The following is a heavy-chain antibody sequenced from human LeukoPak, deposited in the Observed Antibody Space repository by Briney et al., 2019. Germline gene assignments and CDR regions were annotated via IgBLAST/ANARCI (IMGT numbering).Heavy chain of an antibody. CDR1: GGTFSSYA. D-gene: IGHD1-26*01. Sequence: SVKVSCKASGGTFSSYAISWVRQAPGQGLEWMGGIIPIFGTANYAQKFQGRVTITTDESTSTAYMELSSLRSEDTAVYYCARDLVGATKGDYWGQGTLVTVSS. CDR2: IIPIFGTA. J-gene: IGHJ4*02. V-gene: IGHV1-69*05. CDR3: ARDLVGATKGDY.